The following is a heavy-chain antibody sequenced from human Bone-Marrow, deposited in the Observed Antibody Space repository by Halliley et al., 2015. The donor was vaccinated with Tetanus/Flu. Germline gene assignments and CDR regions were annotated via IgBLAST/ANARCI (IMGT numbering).Heavy chain of an antibody. D-gene: IGHD1-26*01. J-gene: IGHJ4*02. CDR2: VYPRDSTT. V-gene: IGHV5-51*03. CDR3: ARVSSGTYYLLDH. Sequence: QLVQSGAEVKKPGESLTISCKTSGYTFTNNWIAWVRQMPGKGPEWMGIVYPRDSTTRYSPSFEGQVTISADKSITTAYLQWHSLEASDPAMYFCARVSSGTYYLLDHWGQGTLVTVSS. CDR1: GYTFTNNW.